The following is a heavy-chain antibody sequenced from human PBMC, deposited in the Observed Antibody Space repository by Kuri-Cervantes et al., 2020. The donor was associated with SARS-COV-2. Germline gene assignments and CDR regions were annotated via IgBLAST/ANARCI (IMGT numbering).Heavy chain of an antibody. V-gene: IGHV1-18*04. CDR3: PVLTGESGPYYDYYGMDV. CDR1: GYNFNSYD. D-gene: IGHD7-27*01. Sequence: ASVKVSCKSAGYNFNSYDVRWVRQAPGQGLEWMGWISAYNGNTNYAQKLQGRVTMTTDTSTSTAYMELRSLRSDDPAVYYCPVLTGESGPYYDYYGMDVWGQGTTVTVSS. J-gene: IGHJ6*02. CDR2: ISAYNGNT.